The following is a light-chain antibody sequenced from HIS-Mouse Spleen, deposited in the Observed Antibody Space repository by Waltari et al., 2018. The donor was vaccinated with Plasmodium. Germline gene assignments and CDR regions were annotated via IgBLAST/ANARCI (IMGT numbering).Light chain of an antibody. Sequence: QSALTQPASVSGSPGQSITISCPGTRRDVGSYNLVSWYQQHPGKAPKRMIYEGSKRPSGVSNRFSGSKSGNTASLTISGLQAEDEADYYCCSYAGSSTYVFGTGTKVTVL. CDR1: RRDVGSYNL. V-gene: IGLV2-23*01. J-gene: IGLJ1*01. CDR2: EGS. CDR3: CSYAGSSTYV.